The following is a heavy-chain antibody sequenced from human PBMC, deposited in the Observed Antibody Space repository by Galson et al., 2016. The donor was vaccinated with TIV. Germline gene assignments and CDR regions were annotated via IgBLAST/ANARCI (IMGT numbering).Heavy chain of an antibody. D-gene: IGHD3-9*01. J-gene: IGHJ3*02. V-gene: IGHV4-38-2*02. CDR3: ARGLLTSRAFDI. Sequence: ETLSLTCSVSDYSISNGYYWGWIRQPPGKGLEWIASIYHSEEHGGSSYPNPSLKSRVTISVDTSENQFSLKLSSVTAADTAVYYCARGLLTSRAFDIWGQGTMVTVSS. CDR2: IYHSEEHGGSS. CDR1: DYSISNGYY.